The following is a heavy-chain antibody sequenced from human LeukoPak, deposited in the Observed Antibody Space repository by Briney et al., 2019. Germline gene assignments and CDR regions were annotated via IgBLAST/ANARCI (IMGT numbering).Heavy chain of an antibody. CDR3: ARGFNDFWSGSQLEY. D-gene: IGHD3-3*01. J-gene: IGHJ4*02. CDR1: GYIFGGYA. V-gene: IGHV3-30-3*01. Sequence: GGSLRLSCAASGYIFGGYAMHWVRQAPGKGLQWLAVISYDGGKTYYADSVEGRFTISRDNSKSTVYLEINSLRSEDTAIYYCARGFNDFWSGSQLEYWGQGTLVTVSS. CDR2: ISYDGGKT.